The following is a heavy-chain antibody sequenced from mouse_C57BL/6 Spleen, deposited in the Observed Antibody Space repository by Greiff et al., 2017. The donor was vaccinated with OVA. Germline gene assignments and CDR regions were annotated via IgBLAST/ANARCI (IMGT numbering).Heavy chain of an antibody. CDR3: ARSLLNWDGDY. J-gene: IGHJ2*01. D-gene: IGHD4-1*02. CDR1: GYAFSSSW. CDR2: IYPGDGDT. Sequence: QVQLQQSGPELVKPGASVKISCKASGYAFSSSWMNWVKQRPGKGLEWIGRIYPGDGDTNYNGKFKGKATLTADKSSSTAYMQLSSLTSEDSAVYFCARSLLNWDGDYWGQGTTLTVSS. V-gene: IGHV1-82*01.